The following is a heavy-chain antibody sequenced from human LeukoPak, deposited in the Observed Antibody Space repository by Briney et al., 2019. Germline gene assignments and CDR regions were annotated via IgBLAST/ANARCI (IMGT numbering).Heavy chain of an antibody. V-gene: IGHV1-2*02. Sequence: GASVKVSCKASGGTFSSYAISWVRQAPGQGLEWMGWINPNINGTNYAQKFQGRVTMTRDTSISTAYMELSRLRSDDTAVYYCARGPWIQLWLLAHWGQGTLVTVSS. CDR1: GGTFSSYA. CDR3: ARGPWIQLWLLAH. D-gene: IGHD5-18*01. CDR2: INPNINGT. J-gene: IGHJ5*02.